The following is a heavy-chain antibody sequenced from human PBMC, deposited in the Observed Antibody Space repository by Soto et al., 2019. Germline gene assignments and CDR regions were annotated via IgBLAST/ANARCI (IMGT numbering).Heavy chain of an antibody. D-gene: IGHD3-16*02. J-gene: IGHJ4*02. V-gene: IGHV1-18*01. CDR3: ARGRALYDYVWGSYRYGLDY. CDR1: GYTFTSYG. Sequence: GPSVKVSCKASGYTFTSYGISWVRQAPGQGLEWMGWISAYNGNTNYAQKLQGRVTMTTDTSTSTAYMELRSLRSDDTAVYYCARGRALYDYVWGSYRYGLDYWGQGTLVTVSS. CDR2: ISAYNGNT.